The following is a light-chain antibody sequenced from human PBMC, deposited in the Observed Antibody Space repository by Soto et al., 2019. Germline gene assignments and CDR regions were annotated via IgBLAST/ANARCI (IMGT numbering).Light chain of an antibody. J-gene: IGKJ4*01. Sequence: DIQMTQSPSSLSAFGGGRVTITCRASQDIGNFLAWYQQKPGKVPKLLIYAASTLQSGVPSRFSGSGSGTDFTLTISSLQPEDVATYYCQKCKVAPFTFGGGTKVDIK. CDR1: QDIGNF. CDR2: AAS. CDR3: QKCKVAPFT. V-gene: IGKV1-27*01.